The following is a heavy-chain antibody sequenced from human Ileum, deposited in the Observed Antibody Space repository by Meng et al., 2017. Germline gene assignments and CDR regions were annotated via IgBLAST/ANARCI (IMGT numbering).Heavy chain of an antibody. Sequence: GESLKISCAASGFIFSNYAMSWVRQAPGEGPEWVSGISDSGASTYYTDSVECRFTISRDNSNNMLHLQMIRLRAEDTAVYYCAKEWAVAGVPFFDYWGQGTLVTVSS. D-gene: IGHD6-19*01. CDR1: GFIFSNYA. CDR3: AKEWAVAGVPFFDY. J-gene: IGHJ4*02. CDR2: ISDSGAST. V-gene: IGHV3-23*01.